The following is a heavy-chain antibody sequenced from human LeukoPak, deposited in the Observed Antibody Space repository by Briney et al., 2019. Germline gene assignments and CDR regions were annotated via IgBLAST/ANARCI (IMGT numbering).Heavy chain of an antibody. V-gene: IGHV4-4*07. CDR2: IYTSGST. CDR1: GGSISSNY. D-gene: IGHD2-2*01. CDR3: ARTTEGYCSSASCFGFSYSYYMDV. J-gene: IGHJ6*03. Sequence: PSETLSLTCTVSGGSISSNYWSWIRQPAGKGLEWIGHIYTSGSTNYNPSLKSRATMLVDTSKNQVSLKLSSVIAADTAVYYCARTTEGYCSSASCFGFSYSYYMDVWGKGTTVTISS.